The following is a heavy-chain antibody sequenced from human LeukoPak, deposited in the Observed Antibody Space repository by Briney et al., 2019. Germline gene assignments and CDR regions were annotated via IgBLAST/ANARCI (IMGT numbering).Heavy chain of an antibody. V-gene: IGHV1-58*02. Sequence: ASVKVSFKASGFTFTSSTIQWVRQARGQHLEWIGWIVVGSGNTNYAQKFQERVIITRDKSTTTVYMELSSLRSEDTAVYYCAGTPWFGELTLDYWGQGTLVTVSS. CDR2: IVVGSGNT. D-gene: IGHD3-10*01. J-gene: IGHJ4*02. CDR3: AGTPWFGELTLDY. CDR1: GFTFTSST.